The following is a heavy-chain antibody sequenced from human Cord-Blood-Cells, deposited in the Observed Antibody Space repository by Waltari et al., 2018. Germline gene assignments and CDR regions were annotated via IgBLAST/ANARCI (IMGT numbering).Heavy chain of an antibody. CDR2: INPEIGVT. Sequence: QVQLVQSGAEVKKPGASVKVSCKASGYTFTGDYMHWVRQAPGQGLEWMGGINPEIGVTNDAQKFQGRVTMPRDTSISTAYRERGRLRSDDTAVYYCARDLGSYYGSGSYYYFDYWGQGTLVTVSS. CDR1: GYTFTGDY. V-gene: IGHV1-2*02. D-gene: IGHD3-10*01. CDR3: ARDLGSYYGSGSYYYFDY. J-gene: IGHJ4*02.